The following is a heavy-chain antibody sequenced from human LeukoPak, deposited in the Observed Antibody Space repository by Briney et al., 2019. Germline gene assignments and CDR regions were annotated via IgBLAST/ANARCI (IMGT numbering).Heavy chain of an antibody. D-gene: IGHD3-3*01. CDR2: IYYSGST. CDR3: ASVTSYDFWSGYSSGLSHAFDI. CDR1: GGSISSSNYY. J-gene: IGHJ3*02. Sequence: PSETLSLTCTVSGGSISSSNYYWGWIRQPPGKGLEWIGSIYYSGSTYYNPSLKSRVTISVDTSKNQFSLKLSSVTAADTAVYYCASVTSYDFWSGYSSGLSHAFDIWGQGTMVTVSS. V-gene: IGHV4-39*01.